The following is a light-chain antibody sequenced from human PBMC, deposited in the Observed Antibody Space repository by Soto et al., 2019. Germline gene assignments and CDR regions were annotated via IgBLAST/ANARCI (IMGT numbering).Light chain of an antibody. CDR3: MQALHPPYT. CDR1: QSLLHSNGNNY. Sequence: DIVMTQSPLSLPVTPGEPASISCWSSQSLLHSNGNNYVDWYLQKPGQSPQLLIYWASNRASGVHDRFSGRGSGTDFTLRISRVAAEDVGVYYCMQALHPPYTVGQGTKLEIK. V-gene: IGKV2-28*01. CDR2: WAS. J-gene: IGKJ2*01.